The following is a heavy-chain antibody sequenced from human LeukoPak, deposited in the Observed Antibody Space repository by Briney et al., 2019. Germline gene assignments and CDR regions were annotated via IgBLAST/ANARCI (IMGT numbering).Heavy chain of an antibody. V-gene: IGHV3-7*01. Sequence: GGSLRLSCAASGFTFRSNWMSWVRQAPGKGLEWVAKINQDGSQTKYVDSVKGRFTIPRDNAKNSLHLQMNSQRADDTAVYYCAKYNDYDFDYWGQGTLVTVSP. D-gene: IGHD4-17*01. CDR1: GFTFRSNW. CDR2: INQDGSQT. J-gene: IGHJ4*02. CDR3: AKYNDYDFDY.